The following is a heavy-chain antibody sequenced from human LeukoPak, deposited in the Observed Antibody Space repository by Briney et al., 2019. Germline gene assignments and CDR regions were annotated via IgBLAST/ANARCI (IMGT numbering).Heavy chain of an antibody. J-gene: IGHJ4*02. CDR2: ISADGGST. CDR3: AKESGKFDY. Sequence: GGSLRLSCVASGLTFHDYAMHWVRQAPGKGLEWVSLISADGGSTFYADSVRGRFSISRVNSKNSLYLQMNSLRTEDTAMYYCAKESGKFDYWGQGTLVAVSS. CDR1: GLTFHDYA. V-gene: IGHV3-43*02.